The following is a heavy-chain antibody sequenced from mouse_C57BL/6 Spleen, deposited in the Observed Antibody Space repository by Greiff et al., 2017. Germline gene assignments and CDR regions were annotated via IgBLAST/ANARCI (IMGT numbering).Heavy chain of an antibody. CDR1: GFNIKDYY. V-gene: IGHV14-1*01. CDR3: TLYYYGSSPLYYFDY. D-gene: IGHD1-1*01. Sequence: VQLQQSGAELVRPGASVKLSCTASGFNIKDYYMHWVKQRPEQGLEWIGRIDPEDGDTEYAPKFQGKATMTADTSSNTAYLQLSSLTSEDTAVYYCTLYYYGSSPLYYFDYWGQGTTLTVSS. J-gene: IGHJ2*01. CDR2: IDPEDGDT.